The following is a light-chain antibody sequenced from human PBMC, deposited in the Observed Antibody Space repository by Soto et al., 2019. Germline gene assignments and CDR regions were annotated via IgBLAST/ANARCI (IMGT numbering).Light chain of an antibody. CDR3: QQRGDWPPIT. V-gene: IGKV3-11*01. CDR1: QSVSTF. J-gene: IGKJ5*01. CDR2: NAS. Sequence: EIVLTQSPATLSLSPGERAILSCRASQSVSTFLAWFQQKPGQPPRLLIYNASNRTTGIPARFSGSGSGTEFTLIISSLEPEDFAVYYCQQRGDWPPITFGQGTRLEIK.